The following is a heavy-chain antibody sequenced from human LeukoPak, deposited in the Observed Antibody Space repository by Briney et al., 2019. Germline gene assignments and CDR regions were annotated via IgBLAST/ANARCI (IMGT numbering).Heavy chain of an antibody. Sequence: GSLRLSCAASGFTFSSYSMNWVRQAPGKGLEWVSYISSSSSTIYYADSVKGRFTISRDNAKNSLYLQMNSLRAEDTAVYYCARDATYYYDSSGLDYWGQGTLVTVSS. V-gene: IGHV3-48*01. D-gene: IGHD3-22*01. CDR2: ISSSSSTI. CDR1: GFTFSSYS. J-gene: IGHJ4*02. CDR3: ARDATYYYDSSGLDY.